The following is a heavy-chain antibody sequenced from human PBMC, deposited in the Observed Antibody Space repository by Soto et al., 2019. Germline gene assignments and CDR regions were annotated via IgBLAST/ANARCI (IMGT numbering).Heavy chain of an antibody. CDR1: GGSISSSTYY. J-gene: IGHJ6*02. Sequence: TSETLSLTCTVSGGSISSSTYYWGWIRQPPGKGLEWIGSIYYTGSTYYNPSLKSRVIISVDTSKNQFSLKLSSVTAADTAVYYCARLREAAALRMDVWGQGTTVTVSS. CDR2: IYYTGST. V-gene: IGHV4-39*01. CDR3: ARLREAAALRMDV. D-gene: IGHD6-25*01.